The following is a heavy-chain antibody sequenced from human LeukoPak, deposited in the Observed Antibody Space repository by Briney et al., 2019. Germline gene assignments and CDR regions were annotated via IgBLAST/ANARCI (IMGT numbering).Heavy chain of an antibody. CDR3: ARVVVNAFDI. J-gene: IGHJ3*02. D-gene: IGHD3-22*01. CDR1: GFTFSSYR. CDR2: IKQDGSEK. V-gene: IGHV3-7*01. Sequence: PGGSLRLSCAASGFTFSSYRMSWVRQAPGKGLEWVANIKQDGSEKYYVESVKGRFTISRENAKNSLYLQMNSLRAEDTAVYYCARVVVNAFDIWGQGTMVTVSS.